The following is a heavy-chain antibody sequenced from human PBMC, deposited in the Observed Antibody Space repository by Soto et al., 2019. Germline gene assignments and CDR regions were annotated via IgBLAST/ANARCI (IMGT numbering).Heavy chain of an antibody. D-gene: IGHD6-13*01. CDR3: ASIPLPTSGIAAADAFDI. CDR2: IWYDGSNK. J-gene: IGHJ3*02. CDR1: GFTFSSYG. V-gene: IGHV3-33*08. Sequence: GGSLRLSCAASGFTFSSYGMHWVRQAPGKGLEWVAVIWYDGSNKYYADSVKGRFTISRDNSKNTLYLQMNSLRAEDTAVYYCASIPLPTSGIAAADAFDIWGQGTMVTVSS.